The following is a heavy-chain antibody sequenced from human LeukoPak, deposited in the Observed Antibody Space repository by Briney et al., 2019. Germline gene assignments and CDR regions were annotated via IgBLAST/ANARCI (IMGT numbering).Heavy chain of an antibody. Sequence: GRSLRLSCAASGFTFSSYGMHWVRQAPGKGLERVAVIWYDGSNKNYADSVKGRFTSSRDNSKNTLYLQMNSLRAEDTAVYYCAREYSSSWYSHFDYWGQGTLVTVSS. CDR1: GFTFSSYG. V-gene: IGHV3-33*01. CDR2: IWYDGSNK. J-gene: IGHJ4*02. D-gene: IGHD6-13*01. CDR3: AREYSSSWYSHFDY.